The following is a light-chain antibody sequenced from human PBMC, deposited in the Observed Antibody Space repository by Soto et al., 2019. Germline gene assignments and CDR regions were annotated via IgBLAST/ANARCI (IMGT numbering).Light chain of an antibody. CDR3: QQHGTSPRT. V-gene: IGKV3-20*01. J-gene: IGKJ1*01. CDR1: ESVSSSC. Sequence: EIVLTQSPGPLSLSPGERATLSCRASESVSSSCLAWYQQKPGQAPRLLIYGASSRATGIPDRFSGSRSGTDFTLTISRLEPEDVAVYYCQQHGTSPRTLGHGTKVDIK. CDR2: GAS.